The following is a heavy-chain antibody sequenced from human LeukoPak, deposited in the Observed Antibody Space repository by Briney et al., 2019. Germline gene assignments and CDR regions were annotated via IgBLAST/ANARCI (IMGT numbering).Heavy chain of an antibody. CDR2: IYTSGSA. V-gene: IGHV4-4*07. CDR1: GGSISSYY. CDR3: ARSPITGDYAYYFDY. J-gene: IGHJ4*02. Sequence: SETLSLTCTVSGGSISSYYWSWIRQPAGKGLEWIGRIYTSGSASYNPSLKSRVTMSVDTSKNQFSLKLSSVTAADTAVYYCARSPITGDYAYYFDYWGQGTLVTVSS. D-gene: IGHD3-16*01.